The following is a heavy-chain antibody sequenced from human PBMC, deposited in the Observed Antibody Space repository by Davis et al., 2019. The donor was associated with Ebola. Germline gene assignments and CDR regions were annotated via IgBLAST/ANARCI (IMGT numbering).Heavy chain of an antibody. D-gene: IGHD6-13*01. J-gene: IGHJ5*02. CDR1: GYSFTNYW. Sequence: KVSCKGSGYSFTNYWIGWVRQMPGKGLEWMGIIYPGDSDTRYSPSFQGQVTISADKSISTAYLQWSSLKASDTAMYYCARLMTIAALNWFDPWGQGTLVTVSS. CDR2: IYPGDSDT. V-gene: IGHV5-51*01. CDR3: ARLMTIAALNWFDP.